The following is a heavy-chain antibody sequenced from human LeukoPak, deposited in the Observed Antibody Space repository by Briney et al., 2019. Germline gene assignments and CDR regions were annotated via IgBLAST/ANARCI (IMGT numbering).Heavy chain of an antibody. Sequence: KPSETLSLTCTVSGGSISSNSYYWGWIRQSPGKGLEWIGSIYYSGSTYYNPSLKSRVTISVDTSKNQFSLKLSSVTAADTAVYYCARRKVDIDLVRRREYNWFDPWGQGTLVTVSS. D-gene: IGHD5-12*01. CDR1: GGSISSNSYY. CDR3: ARRKVDIDLVRRREYNWFDP. J-gene: IGHJ5*02. V-gene: IGHV4-39*01. CDR2: IYYSGST.